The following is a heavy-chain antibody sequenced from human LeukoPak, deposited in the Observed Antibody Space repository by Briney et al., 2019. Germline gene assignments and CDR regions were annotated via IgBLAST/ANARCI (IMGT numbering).Heavy chain of an antibody. CDR2: MNPNSGNT. V-gene: IGHV1-8*01. Sequence: ASVKVSCKASGYTFTSYDINWVRQATGQGLEWMGWMNPNSGNTGYAQKFQGRVTMTRNTSISTAYMELSSLRSEDTAVYYCARDCSGGTCYLGVLDYWGQGILVTVSS. CDR1: GYTFTSYD. CDR3: ARDCSGGTCYLGVLDY. D-gene: IGHD2-15*01. J-gene: IGHJ4*02.